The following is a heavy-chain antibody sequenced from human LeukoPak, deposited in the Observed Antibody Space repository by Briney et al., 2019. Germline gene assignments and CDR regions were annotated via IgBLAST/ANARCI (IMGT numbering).Heavy chain of an antibody. Sequence: SETLSLTCTVSGGSISSYYWSWIRQPAGKGLEWIGRIYTSGSTNYNPSLKSRVTMSVDTSKNQFSLKLSSVTAADTAVYYCARVYTVSSGWSLDYYMDVWGKGTTVTVSS. CDR3: ARVYTVSSGWSLDYYMDV. CDR2: IYTSGST. CDR1: GGSISSYY. D-gene: IGHD6-19*01. V-gene: IGHV4-4*07. J-gene: IGHJ6*03.